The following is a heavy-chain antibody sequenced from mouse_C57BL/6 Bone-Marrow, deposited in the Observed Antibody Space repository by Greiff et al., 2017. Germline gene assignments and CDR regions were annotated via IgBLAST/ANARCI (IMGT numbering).Heavy chain of an antibody. Sequence: QVQLQQPGAELVMPGASVKLSCKASGYTFTSYWMHWVKQRPGQGLEWIGEIDPSDSYTNYNQKFKGKSTLPVDKSSSTAYMQLSSLTSEDSAVYYCAREGDGYYVSLAYWGQGTLVTVSA. CDR3: AREGDGYYVSLAY. J-gene: IGHJ3*01. V-gene: IGHV1-69*01. CDR2: IDPSDSYT. CDR1: GYTFTSYW. D-gene: IGHD2-3*01.